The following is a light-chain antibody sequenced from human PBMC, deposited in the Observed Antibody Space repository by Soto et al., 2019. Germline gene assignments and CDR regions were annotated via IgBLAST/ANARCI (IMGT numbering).Light chain of an antibody. J-gene: IGKJ1*01. CDR3: QQCYSHPLT. CDR2: AAS. V-gene: IGKV1-39*01. Sequence: DIQMTQSPSSLSASIGDRVTITCRASQTVNTYFHWYQQKPGKAPKLLIYAASNLQSWVPSRFIGSGSGTNFTLSLNFLQPEDFATYCCQQCYSHPLTCCQGTKLEMK. CDR1: QTVNTY.